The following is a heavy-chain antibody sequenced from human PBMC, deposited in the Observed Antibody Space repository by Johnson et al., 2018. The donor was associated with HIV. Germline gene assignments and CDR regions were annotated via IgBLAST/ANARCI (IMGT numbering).Heavy chain of an antibody. CDR1: GFSFSDYD. CDR2: IGTAGDT. CDR3: ARDRRDVSSSRGFGPTRRAFDI. J-gene: IGHJ3*02. Sequence: VQLVESGGGVVQPGGSLRLSCAASGFSFSDYDMHWVRQLTGKSLEWVSAIGTAGDTFYPGSVKGRFTISRENPKNSLYLQMNSLRAEDTAVYYCARDRRDVSSSRGFGPTRRAFDIWGQGTMVTVSS. V-gene: IGHV3-13*01. D-gene: IGHD6-6*01.